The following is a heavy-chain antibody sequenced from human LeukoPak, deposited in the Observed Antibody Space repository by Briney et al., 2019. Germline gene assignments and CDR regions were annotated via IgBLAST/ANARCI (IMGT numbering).Heavy chain of an antibody. D-gene: IGHD4-17*01. J-gene: IGHJ6*03. CDR2: MNPNSGNT. CDR1: GYTFTSYD. Sequence: ASVKVSCKASGYTFTSYDINWVRQATGQGLEWMGWMNPNSGNTGYAQKFQGRVTITRNTSISTAYMELSSLRSEDTAVYYCARVGYGDYVGGYYYYYYMDVWGKGTTVTISS. V-gene: IGHV1-8*03. CDR3: ARVGYGDYVGGYYYYYYMDV.